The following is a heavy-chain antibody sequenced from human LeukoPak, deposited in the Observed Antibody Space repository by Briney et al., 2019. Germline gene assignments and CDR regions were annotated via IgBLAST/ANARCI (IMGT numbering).Heavy chain of an antibody. V-gene: IGHV1-69*05. Sequence: ASVKVSCKASGGTFSSYAISWVRQAPGQGLEWLGGIIPIFGTANYAQKFQGRVTITTDESTSTAYMELSSLRSEDTAVYYCVRKVATVTTPWFDPWGQGTLVTVSS. D-gene: IGHD4-11*01. CDR3: VRKVATVTTPWFDP. CDR1: GGTFSSYA. J-gene: IGHJ5*02. CDR2: IIPIFGTA.